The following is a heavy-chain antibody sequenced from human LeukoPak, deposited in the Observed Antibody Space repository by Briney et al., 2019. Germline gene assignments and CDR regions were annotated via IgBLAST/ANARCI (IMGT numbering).Heavy chain of an antibody. Sequence: GAAVKDSCMASRYTFTDYNIHSVRPAPGPGVEWMAWINPNSGGTYYAQNFHDRITLTRDTSISTAYMELSRLRSDDTAIYYCARANARYCSSTSCLFDYWGQGTLVTVSS. J-gene: IGHJ4*02. V-gene: IGHV1-2*02. CDR3: ARANARYCSSTSCLFDY. CDR2: INPNSGGT. D-gene: IGHD2-2*01. CDR1: RYTFTDYN.